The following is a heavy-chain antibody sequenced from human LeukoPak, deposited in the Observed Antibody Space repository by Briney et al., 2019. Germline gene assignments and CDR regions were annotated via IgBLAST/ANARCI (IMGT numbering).Heavy chain of an antibody. Sequence: GGSLRLSCAASGFTFSSYEMNWVRQAPGKGLEWVSYISSSGSIIYYADSVKGRFTISRDNAKNLLYLQMDSLRVEDTAIYYCARDPRTVRIWGQGTLVTVSS. V-gene: IGHV3-48*03. CDR1: GFTFSSYE. CDR3: ARDPRTVRI. D-gene: IGHD1-1*01. J-gene: IGHJ4*02. CDR2: ISSSGSII.